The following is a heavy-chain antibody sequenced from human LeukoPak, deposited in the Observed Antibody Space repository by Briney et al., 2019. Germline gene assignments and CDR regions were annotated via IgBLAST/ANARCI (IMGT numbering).Heavy chain of an antibody. CDR1: GYTFTSYG. CDR2: ISAYNGNT. D-gene: IGHD2-2*01. Sequence: ASVKVSCKASGYTFTSYGISWVRQAPGQGLEWMGWISAYNGNTNYAQKLQGRVTMTRDMSTSTVYMELSSLRSEDTAVYYCARGICTSCYVPDYWGQGTLVTVSS. J-gene: IGHJ4*02. CDR3: ARGICTSCYVPDY. V-gene: IGHV1-18*01.